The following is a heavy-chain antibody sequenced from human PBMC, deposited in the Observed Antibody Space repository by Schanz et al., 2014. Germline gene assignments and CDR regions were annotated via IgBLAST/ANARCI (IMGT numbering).Heavy chain of an antibody. CDR2: ISPYNGNT. Sequence: QVRLVQSGAELKMPGATVKVSCETSGYTFTNYGVSWVRQAPGQGLEWVAWISPYNGNTAYAQNLKGRLRMTTDTSPATAYMELRSLTSDDTAVYYCARDRVYRFLKGENRFYFDYWGQGTLVIVSS. V-gene: IGHV1-18*01. D-gene: IGHD3-3*01. CDR1: GYTFTNYG. J-gene: IGHJ4*02. CDR3: ARDRVYRFLKGENRFYFDY.